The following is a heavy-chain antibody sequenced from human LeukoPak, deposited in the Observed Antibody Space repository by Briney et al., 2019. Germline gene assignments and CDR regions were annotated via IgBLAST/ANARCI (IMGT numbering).Heavy chain of an antibody. CDR3: ARALLGVYYYYYMDV. CDR2: INHSGST. J-gene: IGHJ6*03. Sequence: PSETLSLTCAVYGGSFSGYYWSWIRQPPGKGLEWIGEINHSGSTYYNPSLKSRVTISVDTSKNQFSLKLSSVTAADTAVYYCARALLGVYYYYYMDVWGKGTTVTVSS. D-gene: IGHD2/OR15-2a*01. CDR1: GGSFSGYY. V-gene: IGHV4-34*01.